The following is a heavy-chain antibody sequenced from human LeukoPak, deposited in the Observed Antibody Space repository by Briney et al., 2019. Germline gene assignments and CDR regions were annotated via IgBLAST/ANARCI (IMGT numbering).Heavy chain of an antibody. V-gene: IGHV3-66*01. J-gene: IGHJ4*02. CDR2: IYSGGSI. D-gene: IGHD3-10*01. CDR1: GFTVSTNY. CDR3: AGGSGSYPEY. Sequence: GGSLRLSCEASGFTVSTNYMSWVRQAPGKGLEWVSVIYSGGSIYYTDSVKGRFTISRDSSKNTLYLQMNSLRAEDTAVYYCAGGSGSYPEYWGQGTLVTLSS.